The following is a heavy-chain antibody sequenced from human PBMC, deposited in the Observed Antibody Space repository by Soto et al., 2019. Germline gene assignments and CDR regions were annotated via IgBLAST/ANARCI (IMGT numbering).Heavy chain of an antibody. Sequence: QVQLQESGPGLVKPSGTLSLTCAVSGGSISSSNWWSWVRQPPGKGLEWIGEIYHSGSTNYNPSLKRRVTISVDKSKNQFSLKLSSVTAADTAVYYCARVVVVAATYYYYGMDVWGQGTTVTVSS. J-gene: IGHJ6*02. V-gene: IGHV4-4*02. CDR2: IYHSGST. CDR1: GGSISSSNW. D-gene: IGHD2-15*01. CDR3: ARVVVVAATYYYYGMDV.